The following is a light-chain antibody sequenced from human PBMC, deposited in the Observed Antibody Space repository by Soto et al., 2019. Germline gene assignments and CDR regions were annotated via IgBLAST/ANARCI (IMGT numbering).Light chain of an antibody. J-gene: IGLJ1*01. V-gene: IGLV2-8*01. CDR1: ASDVGGYNY. Sequence: QSALAQPPSASGSPGQSVTISCTGTASDVGGYNYVSWFQHHPGNAPKLIIYEVSKRPSGVPDRFSGSKSGNTASLTVSGLQAEDEADYYCSSYAGSYVFGTGTKVTVL. CDR2: EVS. CDR3: SSYAGSYV.